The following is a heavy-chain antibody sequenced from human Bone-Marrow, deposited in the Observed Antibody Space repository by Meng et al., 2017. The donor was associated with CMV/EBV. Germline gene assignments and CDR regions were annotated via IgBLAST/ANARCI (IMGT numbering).Heavy chain of an antibody. D-gene: IGHD4-11*01. CDR2: IIPILGIA. J-gene: IGHJ6*02. V-gene: IGHV1-69*04. Sequence: SVKVSCKASGGTFSSYTISWVRQAPGQGLEWMGRIIPILGIANYAQKFQGRVTITADKSTSTAYMELSSLRSEDTAVYYCARDPDYSTYYYYVMDVWGQGTTVTVSS. CDR1: GGTFSSYT. CDR3: ARDPDYSTYYYYVMDV.